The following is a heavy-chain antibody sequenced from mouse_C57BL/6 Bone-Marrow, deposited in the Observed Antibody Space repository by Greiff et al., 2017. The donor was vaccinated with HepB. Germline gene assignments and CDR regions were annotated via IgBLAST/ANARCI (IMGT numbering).Heavy chain of an antibody. V-gene: IGHV2-5*01. CDR1: GFSLTSYG. D-gene: IGHD1-1*01. CDR3: AKNDYYGSRGAMDY. Sequence: VMLVESGPGLVQPSQSLSITCTVSGFSLTSYGVHWVRQSPGKGLEWLGVIWRGGSTDYNAAFMSRLSITKDNSKSQVFFKMNSLQADDTAIYYCAKNDYYGSRGAMDYWGQGTSVTVSS. CDR2: IWRGGST. J-gene: IGHJ4*01.